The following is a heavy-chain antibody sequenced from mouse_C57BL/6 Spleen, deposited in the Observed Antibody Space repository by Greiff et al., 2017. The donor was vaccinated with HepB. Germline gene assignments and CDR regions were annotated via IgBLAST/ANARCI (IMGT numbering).Heavy chain of an antibody. CDR1: GFSLTSYG. J-gene: IGHJ4*01. CDR3: ARHGYYGNLYAMDY. V-gene: IGHV2-6-1*01. D-gene: IGHD2-1*01. Sequence: VQVVESGPGLVAPSQSLSITCTVSGFSLTSYGVHWVRQPPGKGLEWLVVIWSDGSTTYNSALKSRLSISKDNSKSQVFLKMNSLQTDDTAMYYCARHGYYGNLYAMDYWGQGTSVTVSS. CDR2: IWSDGST.